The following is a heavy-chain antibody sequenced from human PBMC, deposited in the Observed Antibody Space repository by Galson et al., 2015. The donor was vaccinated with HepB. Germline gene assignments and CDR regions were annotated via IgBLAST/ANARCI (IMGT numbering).Heavy chain of an antibody. J-gene: IGHJ6*02. CDR1: RFTFSNYG. D-gene: IGHD2-2*01. CDR3: ARSVYQLPPPARFAMDV. CDR2: IWYDGTKK. Sequence: SLRLSCAASRFTFSNYGMHWVRQAPGKGLEWVAGIWYDGTKKYYVDSVKGRFTISRDNSKNTLYLQMNSLRAEDTALYFCARSVYQLPPPARFAMDVWGQGTTVTVSS. V-gene: IGHV3-33*01.